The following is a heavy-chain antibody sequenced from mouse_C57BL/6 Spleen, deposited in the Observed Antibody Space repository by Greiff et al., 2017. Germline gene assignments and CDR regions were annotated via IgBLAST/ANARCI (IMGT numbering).Heavy chain of an antibody. CDR1: GFTFSDYG. J-gene: IGHJ2*01. Sequence: DVMLVESGGGLVKPGGSLKLSCAASGFTFSDYGMHWVRQAPEKGLEWVAYISSGSSTIYYADTVKGRFTISRDNAKNTLFLQMTSLRSEDTAMYYCARLDDYGYFDYWGQGTTLTVSS. CDR2: ISSGSSTI. V-gene: IGHV5-17*01. D-gene: IGHD2-4*01. CDR3: ARLDDYGYFDY.